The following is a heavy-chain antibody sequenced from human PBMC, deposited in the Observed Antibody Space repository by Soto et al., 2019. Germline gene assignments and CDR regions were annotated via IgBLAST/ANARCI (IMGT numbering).Heavy chain of an antibody. V-gene: IGHV1-8*01. D-gene: IGHD1-26*01. CDR1: GYSFTSLD. Sequence: QVQLVQSGAEVREPGASVKVSCKASGYSFTSLDINWVRQTAGQGLEWMGWMQPSTGRTGYAQKFQGRVTMTRDTSINTAYMELTTLTSDDTALYDCARGVSAGVDYWGQGTLVTGSS. J-gene: IGHJ4*02. CDR3: ARGVSAGVDY. CDR2: MQPSTGRT.